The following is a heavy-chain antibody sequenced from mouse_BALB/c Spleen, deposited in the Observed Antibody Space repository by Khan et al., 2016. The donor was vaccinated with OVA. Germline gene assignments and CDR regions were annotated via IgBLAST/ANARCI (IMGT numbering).Heavy chain of an antibody. V-gene: IGHV3-2*02. J-gene: IGHJ4*01. CDR2: ISYSGST. CDR1: GYSITTNYA. CDR3: ARKNYYGYAMDY. D-gene: IGHD1-1*01. Sequence: EVKLLESGPGLVKPSQSLSLTCTVTGYSITTNYAWDWIRQFPGNKLEWMGYISYSGSTSYNPSLKSRISITRDTSKNQFFLQLNSVTTEDTATYCCARKNYYGYAMDYWGQGTSVTVSS.